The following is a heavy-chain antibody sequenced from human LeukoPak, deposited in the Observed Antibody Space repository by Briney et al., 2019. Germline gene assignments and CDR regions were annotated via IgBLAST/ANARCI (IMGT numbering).Heavy chain of an antibody. D-gene: IGHD6-13*01. Sequence: ASVKVSCKASGYTFTSYDINWVRQATGQGLEWMGWMNPNSGNTGYAQKFQGRATMTRNTSISTAYMELSSLRSEDTAVYYCARGVGPWYSSSWXXXWFDPWGQGTLVTVSS. CDR1: GYTFTSYD. J-gene: IGHJ5*02. CDR2: MNPNSGNT. CDR3: ARGVGPWYSSSWXXXWFDP. V-gene: IGHV1-8*01.